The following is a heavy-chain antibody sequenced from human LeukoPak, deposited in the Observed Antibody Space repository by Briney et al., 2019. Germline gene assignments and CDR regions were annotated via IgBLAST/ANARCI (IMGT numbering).Heavy chain of an antibody. V-gene: IGHV1-2*02. Sequence: GASVKVSCKASGYTFTGYYMHWVRQAPGQGLEWMGWINPNSGGTNYAQKFQGRVTMTRDTSISTAYMELSRLRSDDTAVYYCARVGRYCSGGSCYSGGGYFDYWGQGTLVTVSS. CDR2: INPNSGGT. CDR1: GYTFTGYY. CDR3: ARVGRYCSGGSCYSGGGYFDY. J-gene: IGHJ4*02. D-gene: IGHD2-15*01.